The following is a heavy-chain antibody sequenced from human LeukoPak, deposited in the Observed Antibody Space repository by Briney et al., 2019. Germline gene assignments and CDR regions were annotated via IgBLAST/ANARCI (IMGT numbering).Heavy chain of an antibody. V-gene: IGHV3-11*04. CDR1: GFTFSDYY. J-gene: IGHJ3*02. D-gene: IGHD3-3*01. CDR3: ARRDWVSGAVRAFDI. CDR2: ISNDSADK. Sequence: PGGSLRLSCVGSGFTFSDYYMSWIRQVPGKGLEWVSYISNDSADKYYVDSVRGRFTISRDNAKKSMYLQMSGLRVEDTPVYYCARRDWVSGAVRAFDIWGQGTMVTVSS.